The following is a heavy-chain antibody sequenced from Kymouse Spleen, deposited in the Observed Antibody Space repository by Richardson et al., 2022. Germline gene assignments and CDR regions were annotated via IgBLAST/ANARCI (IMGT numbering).Heavy chain of an antibody. CDR3: AREPLTGTTGGY. J-gene: IGHJ4*02. CDR2: IWYDGSNK. V-gene: IGHV3-33*01. CDR1: GFTFSSYG. D-gene: IGHD1-7*01. Sequence: QVQLVESGGGVVQPGRSLRLSCAASGFTFSSYGMHWVRQAPGKGLEWVAVIWYDGSNKYYADSVKGRFTISRDNSKNTLYLQMNSLRAEDTAVYYCAREPLTGTTGGYWGQGTLVTVSS.